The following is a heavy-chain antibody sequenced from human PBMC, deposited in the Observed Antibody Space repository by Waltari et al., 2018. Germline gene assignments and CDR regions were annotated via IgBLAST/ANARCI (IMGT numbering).Heavy chain of an antibody. J-gene: IGHJ4*02. CDR1: GYTFTDYY. Sequence: EVQLVQSGAEVKKPGATVKISCKVSGYTFTDYYMHWVQQAPGKGLEWMGLVDPEDGETIYAEKFQGRVTITRNTSISTAYMELSSLRSEDTAVYYCARGVKYSRLSLGVWGQGTLVTVSS. CDR3: ARGVKYSRLSLGV. D-gene: IGHD6-6*01. V-gene: IGHV1-69-2*01. CDR2: VDPEDGET.